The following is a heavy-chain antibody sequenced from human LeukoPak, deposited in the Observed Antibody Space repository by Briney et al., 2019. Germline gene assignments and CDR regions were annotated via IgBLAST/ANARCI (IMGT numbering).Heavy chain of an antibody. CDR3: AREGGGSGLWYYDL. D-gene: IGHD1-26*01. J-gene: IGHJ2*01. CDR1: GFTFSSYS. Sequence: GGSLRLSCAASGFTFSSYSMHWVRQAPGKGPEFVSAIGGGGVTTFYADSVKDRFTISRDNSKNTLYLEMGSLRAEDMAVYYCAREGGGSGLWYYDLWGRGTLVTVSS. V-gene: IGHV3-64*02. CDR2: IGGGGVTT.